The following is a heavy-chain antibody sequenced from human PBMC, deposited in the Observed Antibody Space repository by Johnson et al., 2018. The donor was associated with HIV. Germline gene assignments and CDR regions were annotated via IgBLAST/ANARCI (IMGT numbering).Heavy chain of an antibody. CDR3: ARKGYAFDL. V-gene: IGHV3-9*01. Sequence: VQLVESGGGLVQPGRSLRLSCAASGFTFDDYALHWVRHAPGKGLELVPGMCWNGGSIGYADSVKGRFTISRDNAKNSLYMQMTILRAEDTAIYYCARKGYAFDLWGQGTMVTVSS. CDR2: MCWNGGSI. CDR1: GFTFDDYA. J-gene: IGHJ3*01.